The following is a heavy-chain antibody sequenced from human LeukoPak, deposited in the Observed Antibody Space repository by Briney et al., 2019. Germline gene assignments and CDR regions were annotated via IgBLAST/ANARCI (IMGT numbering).Heavy chain of an antibody. CDR1: GFTFTTYT. V-gene: IGHV3-64*01. J-gene: IGHJ4*02. CDR2: LNNNGYGA. CDR3: GRAVPGYFPDV. D-gene: IGHD1-1*01. Sequence: PGGSLRLSCAASGFTFTTYTMHWVRQAPGKGLEYASGLNNNGYGAYYANSVKGRFTISRDDSKNTLYLQMDSLRPEDMSVYYCGRAVPGYFPDVWGQGTLVTVSS.